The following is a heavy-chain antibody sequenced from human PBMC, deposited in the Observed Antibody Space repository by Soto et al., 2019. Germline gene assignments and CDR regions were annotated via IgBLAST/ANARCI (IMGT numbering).Heavy chain of an antibody. CDR2: IYYSGST. CDR3: ARRNNMIVVVILDAFDI. Sequence: PSETLSLTCTVSGGSISSSSYYWGWISQPPGKGLEWIGSIYYSGSTYYNPSLKSRVTISVDTSKNQFSLKLSSVTAADTAVYYCARRNNMIVVVILDAFDIWGQGTMVTVSS. CDR1: GGSISSSSYY. D-gene: IGHD3-22*01. J-gene: IGHJ3*02. V-gene: IGHV4-39*01.